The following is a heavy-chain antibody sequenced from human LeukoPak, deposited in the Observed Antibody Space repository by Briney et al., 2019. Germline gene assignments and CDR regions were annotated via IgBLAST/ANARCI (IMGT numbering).Heavy chain of an antibody. Sequence: GGSLRLSCAASGFTFSNYWMSWVRQAPGKGLEWVANIKEDGSEKYYEDSVKGRFTISRDNAKNLVYLQMNSLRAEDTAVYYCTRDNRYYYWGQGTVVTVSS. J-gene: IGHJ4*02. CDR1: GFTFSNYW. D-gene: IGHD2-21*01. CDR2: IKEDGSEK. V-gene: IGHV3-7*01. CDR3: TRDNRYYY.